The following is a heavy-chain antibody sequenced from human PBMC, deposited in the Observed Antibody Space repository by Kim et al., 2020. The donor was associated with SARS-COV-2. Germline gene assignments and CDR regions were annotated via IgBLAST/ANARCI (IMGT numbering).Heavy chain of an antibody. D-gene: IGHD2-2*01. Sequence: AREYPGRVTITADESTSTAYMGLSSLRSEDTAVYYCASSVVPAASWIFDYWGQGTLVTVSS. J-gene: IGHJ4*02. V-gene: IGHV1-69*01. CDR3: ASSVVPAASWIFDY.